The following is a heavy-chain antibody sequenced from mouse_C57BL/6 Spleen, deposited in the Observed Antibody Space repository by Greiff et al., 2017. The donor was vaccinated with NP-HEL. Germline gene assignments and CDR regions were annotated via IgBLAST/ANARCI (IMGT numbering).Heavy chain of an antibody. V-gene: IGHV1-54*01. CDR1: GYAFTNYL. D-gene: IGHD3-2*01. J-gene: IGHJ1*03. Sequence: QVQLQQSGAELVRPGTSVKVSCKASGYAFTNYLIEWVKQRPGQGLEWIGVINPGSGGTNYNEKFKGKATLTADKSSSTAYMQLSSLTSEDSAVYFCARSTALVFGVWGTGTTVTVSS. CDR3: ARSTALVFGV. CDR2: INPGSGGT.